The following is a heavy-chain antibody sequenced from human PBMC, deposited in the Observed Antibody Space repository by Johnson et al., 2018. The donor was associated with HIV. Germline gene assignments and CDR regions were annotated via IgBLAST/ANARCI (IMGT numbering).Heavy chain of an antibody. Sequence: QVQLVESGGGLVQPGRSLRLSCAASGFTFSNFGMHWVRQAPGKGLEWLAIISYDGSNKYYADSVKGRFTISRDNSKNTLYLQMNSLRAEDTAVYYCARVIDQYFDSILDDAFDIWGQGTMVTVSS. D-gene: IGHD3-22*01. CDR1: GFTFSNFG. J-gene: IGHJ3*02. V-gene: IGHV3-30*03. CDR3: ARVIDQYFDSILDDAFDI. CDR2: ISYDGSNK.